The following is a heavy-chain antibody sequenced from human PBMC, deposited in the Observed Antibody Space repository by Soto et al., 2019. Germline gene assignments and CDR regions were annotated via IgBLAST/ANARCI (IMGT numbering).Heavy chain of an antibody. CDR1: GFTFISYE. CDR3: ARDGDSSGYYYGHNAFDI. CDR2: ISSSGSTI. J-gene: IGHJ3*02. V-gene: IGHV3-48*03. Sequence: GSLRLSCAASGFTFISYEMNWVLQSPVKVLEWVSYISSSGSTIYYADSVKGRFTISRDNAKDSLYLQMNSLRAEDTAVYYCARDGDSSGYYYGHNAFDIWGQGTMVTVS. D-gene: IGHD3-22*01.